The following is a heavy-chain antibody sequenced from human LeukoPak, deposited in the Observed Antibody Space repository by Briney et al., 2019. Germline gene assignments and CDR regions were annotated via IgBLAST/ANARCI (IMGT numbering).Heavy chain of an antibody. CDR2: IYYSGST. CDR3: ARHAMVRGVINY. D-gene: IGHD3-10*01. V-gene: IGHV4-59*08. CDR1: GGSISSYY. J-gene: IGHJ4*02. Sequence: SETLSLTCTVSGGSISSYYWSWIRQPPGKGLEWIGYIYYSGSTNYNPSLKSRVTISVDTSKNQFSLKLSSVAAADTAVYYCARHAMVRGVINYWGQGTLVTVSS.